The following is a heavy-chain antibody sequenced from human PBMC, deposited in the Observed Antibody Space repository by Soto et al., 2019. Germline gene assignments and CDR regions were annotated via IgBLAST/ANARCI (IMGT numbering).Heavy chain of an antibody. J-gene: IGHJ4*02. D-gene: IGHD2-2*02. CDR2: ISSSSSTI. Sequence: EVQLVESGGGLVQPGGSLRLSCAASGFTFSSYSMNWVRQAPGKGLEWVSYISSSSSTIYYADSVKGRFTISRDNAKNSLYLQMSSLRDEDTAVYYCARDSSSIVVVPAAIGHFDYWGQGTLVTVSS. CDR1: GFTFSSYS. V-gene: IGHV3-48*02. CDR3: ARDSSSIVVVPAAIGHFDY.